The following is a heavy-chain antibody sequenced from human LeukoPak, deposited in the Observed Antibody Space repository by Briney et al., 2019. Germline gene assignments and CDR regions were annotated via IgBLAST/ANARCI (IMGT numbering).Heavy chain of an antibody. J-gene: IGHJ4*02. CDR2: VHLDGRT. CDR1: GGSVSSTNW. CDR3: AREGGFYRPLDY. D-gene: IGHD6-25*01. Sequence: SETLSLTCGVSGGSVSSTNWWTWIRQPPGRGLEWIGEVHLDGRTNFNPSLKSRLTMSVDLSENHVSLKLTSVTAADTAVYYCAREGGFYRPLDYSGQGTLVTVSS. V-gene: IGHV4-4*02.